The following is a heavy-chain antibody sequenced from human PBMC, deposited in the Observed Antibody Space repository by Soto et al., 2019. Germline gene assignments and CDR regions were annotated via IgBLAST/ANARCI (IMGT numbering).Heavy chain of an antibody. J-gene: IGHJ5*02. D-gene: IGHD6-13*01. CDR2: IYPGDSDT. CDR3: ARVWQQLENWFDP. V-gene: IGHV5-51*07. CDR1: GYSFTSYW. Sequence: GESLKISCKGSGYSFTSYWIGWVHQMPGKGLEWMGIIYPGDSDTRYSPSFQGQVTISADKSISTAYLQWSSLKASDNAMYYCARVWQQLENWFDPWGQGTLVTVSS.